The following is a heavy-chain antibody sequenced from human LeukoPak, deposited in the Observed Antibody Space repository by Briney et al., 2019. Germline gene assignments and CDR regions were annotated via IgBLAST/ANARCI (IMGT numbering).Heavy chain of an antibody. J-gene: IGHJ4*02. CDR1: GFTFSSYA. Sequence: GGSLRLSCAASGFTFSSYAMSWVRQAPGKGLEWVSAISGSGGSTYYADSVKGRFTISRDNSKSTLYLQMNSLRAEDTAVYYCAKDRALWSGYPNYFDYWGQGTLVTVSS. D-gene: IGHD3-3*01. CDR3: AKDRALWSGYPNYFDY. V-gene: IGHV3-23*01. CDR2: ISGSGGST.